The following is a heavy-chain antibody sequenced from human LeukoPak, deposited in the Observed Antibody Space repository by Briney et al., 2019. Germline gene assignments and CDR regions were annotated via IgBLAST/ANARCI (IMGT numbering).Heavy chain of an antibody. Sequence: PGGSLGLSCAASGFTVSSNYMTWVRQAPGKGLERVSVIYSCGTTYYVDFVEGRFTISRDNSKNTVYLQMNALRAEDTAVYYCATVRQTARPLWGQGTRVTVSS. CDR1: GFTVSSNY. J-gene: IGHJ3*01. D-gene: IGHD1-14*01. CDR3: ATVRQTARPL. CDR2: IYSCGTT. V-gene: IGHV3-53*01.